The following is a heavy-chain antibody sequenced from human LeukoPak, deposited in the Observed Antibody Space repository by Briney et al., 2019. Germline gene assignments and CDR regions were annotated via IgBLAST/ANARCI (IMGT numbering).Heavy chain of an antibody. CDR2: IIPIFGPA. D-gene: IGHD3-10*01. Sequence: SVKVSCKASGGTFSSYAISWVRQAPGQGLEWMGGIIPIFGPADYAQKFQGRVTITADESTSTAYMELSSLRSEDTAVYYCAKDGDDYYGSGSYFDYWGQGTLVTVSS. J-gene: IGHJ4*02. V-gene: IGHV1-69*01. CDR3: AKDGDDYYGSGSYFDY. CDR1: GGTFSSYA.